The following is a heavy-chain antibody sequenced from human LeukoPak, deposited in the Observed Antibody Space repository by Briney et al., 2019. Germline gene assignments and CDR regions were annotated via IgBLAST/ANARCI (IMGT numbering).Heavy chain of an antibody. D-gene: IGHD5-24*01. CDR2: IYHGGRT. CDR1: GYSISSGYY. Sequence: SETLSLTCTVSGYSISSGYYWGWIRQPPGKGLEWIGSIYHGGRTFYNPSLKSRVTISVDTSKNQFSLKLTAVTAADTAVYYCARLYPPATRFDYWGQGTLVTVSS. CDR3: ARLYPPATRFDY. V-gene: IGHV4-38-2*02. J-gene: IGHJ4*02.